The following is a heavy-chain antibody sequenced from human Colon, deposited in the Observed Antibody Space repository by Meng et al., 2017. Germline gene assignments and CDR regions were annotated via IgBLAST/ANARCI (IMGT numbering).Heavy chain of an antibody. J-gene: IGHJ4*02. CDR3: ASWGRDGDTRGDY. D-gene: IGHD5-24*01. V-gene: IGHV4-61*02. CDR2: IYPSGRT. Sequence: QGQLQESGPRLVKPSQILSLTCTVSGGSITSDTYFWSWIRQPAGKGLEWIGRIYPSGRTNYNPSLKSRVTMSVDTSKNQFSLKLSSVTAADTAVYYCASWGRDGDTRGDYWGQGTLVTVSS. CDR1: GGSITSDTYF.